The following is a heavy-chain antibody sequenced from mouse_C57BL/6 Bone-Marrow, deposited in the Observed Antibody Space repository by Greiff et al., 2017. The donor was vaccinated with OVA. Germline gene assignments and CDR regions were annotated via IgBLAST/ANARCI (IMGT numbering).Heavy chain of an antibody. J-gene: IGHJ2*01. CDR2: INPSTGGT. CDR1: GYSFTGYY. Sequence: SGPELVKPGASVKISCKASGYSFTGYYMNWVKQSPEKSLEWIGEINPSTGGTTYNQKFKAKATLTVDKSSSTAYMQLKGLTSVDSAVYYCARYEGFYYFDYWGQGTTLTVSS. CDR3: ARYEGFYYFDY. D-gene: IGHD2-3*01. V-gene: IGHV1-42*01.